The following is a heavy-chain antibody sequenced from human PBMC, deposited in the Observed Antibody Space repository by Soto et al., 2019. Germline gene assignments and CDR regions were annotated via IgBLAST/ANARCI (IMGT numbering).Heavy chain of an antibody. V-gene: IGHV4-34*01. CDR3: ARFVRGYCSSTSCPNLYYYYGMDV. J-gene: IGHJ6*02. CDR1: GGSFSGYY. Sequence: SETLSLTCAVYGGSFSGYYWSWIRQPPGKGLEWIGEINHSGSTNYNPSLKSRVTISVDTSKNQFSLKLNSVTAADTAVYYCARFVRGYCSSTSCPNLYYYYGMDVWGQGTTVTVSS. D-gene: IGHD2-2*01. CDR2: INHSGST.